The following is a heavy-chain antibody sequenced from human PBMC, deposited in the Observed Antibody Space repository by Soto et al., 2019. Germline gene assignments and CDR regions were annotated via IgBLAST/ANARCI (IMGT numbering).Heavy chain of an antibody. CDR1: GGSISSGDYY. Sequence: SETLSLTCTVSGGSISSGDYYWSWIRQPPGKGLEWIGYIYYSGSTYYNPSLKSRVTISADTSKNQFSLKLSSVTAADTAVYYCARDLIGPHQYCSSTSCHRIYYYYYGMDVWGQGTTVTVSS. D-gene: IGHD2-2*01. J-gene: IGHJ6*02. CDR2: IYYSGST. CDR3: ARDLIGPHQYCSSTSCHRIYYYYYGMDV. V-gene: IGHV4-30-4*01.